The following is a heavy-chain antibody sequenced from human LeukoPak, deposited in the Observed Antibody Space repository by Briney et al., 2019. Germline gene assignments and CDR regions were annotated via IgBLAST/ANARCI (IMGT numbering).Heavy chain of an antibody. CDR1: GGSISRGGYS. V-gene: IGHV4-30-2*01. Sequence: PSETLSLTCAVSGGSISRGGYSWSWIRQPPGKGLEWIGYIYHSGSTYYNPSLKSRVTISVDRSKNQFSLKLSSVTAADTAVYYCARRMRPTQTGTRNYFDYWGQGTLVTVSS. J-gene: IGHJ4*02. CDR2: IYHSGST. CDR3: ARRMRPTQTGTRNYFDY. D-gene: IGHD1-1*01.